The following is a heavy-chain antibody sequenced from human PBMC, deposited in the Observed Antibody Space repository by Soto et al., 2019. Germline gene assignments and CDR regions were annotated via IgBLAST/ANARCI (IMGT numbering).Heavy chain of an antibody. D-gene: IGHD3-22*01. Sequence: ASVKVSCKASGYTFTSYDINWVRQATGQGLEWMGWMNPNSGNTGYAQKFQGRVTMTRNTSISTAYMELSSLRSEDTAVYYCASYYYDSSGYYITGYWGQGTLVTVSS. CDR3: ASYYYDSSGYYITGY. J-gene: IGHJ4*02. CDR2: MNPNSGNT. CDR1: GYTFTSYD. V-gene: IGHV1-8*01.